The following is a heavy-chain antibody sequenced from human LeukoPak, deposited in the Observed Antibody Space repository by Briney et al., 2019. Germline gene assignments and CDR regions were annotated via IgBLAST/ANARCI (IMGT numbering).Heavy chain of an antibody. CDR1: GFTFSSYA. Sequence: GGSLRLSCAASGFTFSSYAMSWVRQAPGKGLEWVSSISGNGGSTYYADSVKGRFTISRDNSKKTVSLQTNSPRAEDTAVYYCAKVTQWLEPFDDWGQGTLVIVSS. J-gene: IGHJ4*02. V-gene: IGHV3-23*01. CDR3: AKVTQWLEPFDD. D-gene: IGHD6-19*01. CDR2: ISGNGGST.